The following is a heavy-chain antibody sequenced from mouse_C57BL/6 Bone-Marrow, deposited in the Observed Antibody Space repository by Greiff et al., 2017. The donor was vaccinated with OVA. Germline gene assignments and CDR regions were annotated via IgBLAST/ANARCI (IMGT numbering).Heavy chain of an antibody. CDR1: GYTFTSYW. Sequence: VQLVESGAELVMPGASVKLSCKASGYTFTSYWMHWVKQRPGQGLEWIGEIDPSDSYTNYNQKFKGKSTLTVDKSSSTAYMQLSSLTSEDSAVYYCARRGWLLRDWYFDVWGTGTTVTVSS. CDR2: IDPSDSYT. V-gene: IGHV1-69*01. CDR3: ARRGWLLRDWYFDV. D-gene: IGHD2-3*01. J-gene: IGHJ1*03.